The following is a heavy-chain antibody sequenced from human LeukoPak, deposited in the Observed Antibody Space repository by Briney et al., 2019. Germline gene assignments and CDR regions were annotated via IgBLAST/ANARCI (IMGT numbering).Heavy chain of an antibody. J-gene: IGHJ6*03. D-gene: IGHD4/OR15-4a*01. CDR3: ARAPQVANVYYYYMDV. Sequence: ASVKVSCKASGYTFTSYDINWVRQATGQGLEWMGWMNPNSGNTGYAQKFQGRVTMTRNNYISTAYMELRSLRSEDTAVYYCARAPQVANVYYYYMDVWGKGTTVTVSS. CDR2: MNPNSGNT. CDR1: GYTFTSYD. V-gene: IGHV1-8*01.